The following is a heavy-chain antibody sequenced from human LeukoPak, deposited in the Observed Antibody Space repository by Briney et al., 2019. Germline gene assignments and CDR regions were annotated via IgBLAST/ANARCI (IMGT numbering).Heavy chain of an antibody. D-gene: IGHD6-13*01. Sequence: ASVKFSCEASGYTFTGYYAFWVRQAPGQGLEWMGWINPKSGDKKNAQKFQGRVTMTRDTSISTAYMELSRLRSDDTAVYYCARPANSSWYLFEYWGQGTLVTVSS. CDR2: INPKSGDK. V-gene: IGHV1-2*02. CDR1: GYTFTGYY. CDR3: ARPANSSWYLFEY. J-gene: IGHJ4*02.